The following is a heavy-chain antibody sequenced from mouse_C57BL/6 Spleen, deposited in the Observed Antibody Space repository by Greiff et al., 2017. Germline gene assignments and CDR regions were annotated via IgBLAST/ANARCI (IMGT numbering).Heavy chain of an antibody. V-gene: IGHV1-18*01. Sequence: EVQLQQSGPELVKPGASVKIPCKASGYTFTDYNMDWVKQSHGKSLEWIGDINPNNGGTIYNQKFKGKATLTVDKSSSTAYMELRILTSEDTAVYYCARLDDYWYFDVWGTGTTVTVSS. D-gene: IGHD2-3*01. CDR2: INPNNGGT. CDR3: ARLDDYWYFDV. J-gene: IGHJ1*03. CDR1: GYTFTDYN.